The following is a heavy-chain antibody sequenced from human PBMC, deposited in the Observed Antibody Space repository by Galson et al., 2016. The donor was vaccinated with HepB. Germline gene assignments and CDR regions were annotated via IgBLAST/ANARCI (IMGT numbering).Heavy chain of an antibody. J-gene: IGHJ4*02. D-gene: IGHD4-17*01. CDR2: FYYSGST. V-gene: IGHV4-59*01. CDR1: GGSISSYY. CDR3: ARDRGDGDLFDY. Sequence: SETLSLTCTVSGGSISSYYWSWIRQPPGEGLEWIGYFYYSGSTNYNPSLNSRVTISVDTSKSQFSLKLTSVTAADTAVYYCARDRGDGDLFDYWGQGTLVTVSS.